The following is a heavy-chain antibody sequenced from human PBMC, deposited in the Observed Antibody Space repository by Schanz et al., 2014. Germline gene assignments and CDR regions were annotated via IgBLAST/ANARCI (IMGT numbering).Heavy chain of an antibody. Sequence: QVQLVESGGGVVQPGGSLRLSCAASGFTFNSYAFHWVRQAPGKGLEWVALISYDGNTKYYADSVKGRFTISRDNSKNTLYLQMNSLRADDTAVYYCARDLLVSHYDFWNGNDYWGQGTLVTVSS. CDR2: ISYDGNTK. D-gene: IGHD3-3*01. V-gene: IGHV3-30-3*01. J-gene: IGHJ4*02. CDR3: ARDLLVSHYDFWNGNDY. CDR1: GFTFNSYA.